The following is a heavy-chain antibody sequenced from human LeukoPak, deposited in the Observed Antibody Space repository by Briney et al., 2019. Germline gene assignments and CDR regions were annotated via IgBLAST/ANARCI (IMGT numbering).Heavy chain of an antibody. D-gene: IGHD3-10*02. J-gene: IGHJ6*04. Sequence: GGSLRLSCVGSGFSFSSYWMAWVRQAPGKGLEWVASIKQDGSEQRYVDSVKGRFTISRDNAKNSLYLQMNSLRAEDTAVYYCAELGITMIGGVWGKGTTVTISS. CDR1: GFSFSSYW. CDR3: AELGITMIGGV. CDR2: IKQDGSEQ. V-gene: IGHV3-7*01.